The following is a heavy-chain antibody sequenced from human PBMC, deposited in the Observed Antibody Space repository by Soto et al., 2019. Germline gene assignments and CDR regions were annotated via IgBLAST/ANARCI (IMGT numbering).Heavy chain of an antibody. CDR2: ISHDGGHK. D-gene: IGHD1-26*01. CDR3: ATWEERYFQD. CDR1: GFTFNSFT. Sequence: QVQLVESGGGLVQPGRSLRLSCAASGFTFNSFTMHWVRQAPGKGLEWVAVISHDGGHKYTADSVKGRFTISRDDPKNTLYLQMNSLRVEDTAIYYCATWEERYFQDWGQGTLVTVSS. V-gene: IGHV3-30*04. J-gene: IGHJ1*01.